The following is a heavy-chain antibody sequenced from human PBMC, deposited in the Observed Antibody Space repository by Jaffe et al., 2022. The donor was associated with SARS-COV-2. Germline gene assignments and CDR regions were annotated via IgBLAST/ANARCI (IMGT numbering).Heavy chain of an antibody. D-gene: IGHD3-3*01. V-gene: IGHV3-7*01. J-gene: IGHJ6*02. CDR2: IGQDATKE. CDR1: GFTFTSYW. CDR3: ARVGNYGIYYYYGMDV. Sequence: EVQLVESGGGLVQPGGSLRLSCAASGFTFTSYWMTWVRQAPGQGLEWVANIGQDATKEYYVGSVKGRFTISRDNAKNSLYLQMNSLRAEDTAVYYCARVGNYGIYYYYGMDVWGRGTTVTVSS.